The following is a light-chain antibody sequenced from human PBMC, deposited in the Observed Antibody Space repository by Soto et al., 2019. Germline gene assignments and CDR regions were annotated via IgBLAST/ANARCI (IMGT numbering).Light chain of an antibody. CDR1: QSVNGNY. V-gene: IGKV3-20*01. CDR3: QQYGSSLTWT. CDR2: GAS. J-gene: IGKJ1*01. Sequence: EIVLTQSPGTLSLSPGERATLSCRASQSVNGNYLAWYQQKPGQAPRLFIYGASTRATGIPDRFTGSGSGTDFTLTISRLELEDFAVYYCQQYGSSLTWTFGQGTKVDIK.